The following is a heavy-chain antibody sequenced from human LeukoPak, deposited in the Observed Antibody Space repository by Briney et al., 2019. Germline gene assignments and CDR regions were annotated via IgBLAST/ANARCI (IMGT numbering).Heavy chain of an antibody. D-gene: IGHD3-10*01. V-gene: IGHV4-4*02. CDR1: GGSISSSNW. CDR3: ARDRYGSGTAFDY. CDR2: IYHSGST. J-gene: IGHJ4*02. Sequence: SEALSLTCAVSGGSISSSNWWSWVRQLPGKGLEWIGEIYHSGSTNYNPSLKSRVTISVDKSKNQFSLKLSSVTAADTAVYYCARDRYGSGTAFDYWGQGALVIVSS.